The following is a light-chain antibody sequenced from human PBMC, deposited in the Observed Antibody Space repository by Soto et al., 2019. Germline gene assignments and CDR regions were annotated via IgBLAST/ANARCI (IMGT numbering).Light chain of an antibody. CDR2: KAS. V-gene: IGKV1-5*03. CDR1: QRITNW. CDR3: QQYNSYPYT. J-gene: IGKJ2*01. Sequence: DIQMTQSPSTLSASIGDRVTITCRASQRITNWLVWYQQKPGKAPKLLIYKASSLESGVSSRFSGSGSGTEFTPTISSLQPDDVATYYCQQYNSYPYTFGQGTQLAIQ.